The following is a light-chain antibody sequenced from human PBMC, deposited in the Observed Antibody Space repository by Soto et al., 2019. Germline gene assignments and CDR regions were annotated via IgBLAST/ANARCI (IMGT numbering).Light chain of an antibody. CDR3: QSYDRSLSGSWV. CDR1: SSNIGAGYD. CDR2: GNS. J-gene: IGLJ3*02. V-gene: IGLV1-40*01. Sequence: QPVLTQPPSVSGAPGQRVTISCTGSSSNIGAGYDVHWYQHLPGTAPKLLIYGNSNRPSGVPDRFSGSKSGTSASLAITGLQAEDEADYYCQSYDRSLSGSWVFGGGTKLTVL.